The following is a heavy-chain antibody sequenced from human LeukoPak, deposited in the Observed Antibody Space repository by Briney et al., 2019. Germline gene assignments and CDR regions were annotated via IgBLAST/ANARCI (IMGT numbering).Heavy chain of an antibody. V-gene: IGHV3-30-3*01. CDR3: ARGPERTGVGTRYYYDMDV. CDR1: GFTFSSYA. J-gene: IGHJ6*02. CDR2: ISYDGSNK. Sequence: GGSLRLSCAASGFTFSSYAMHWVRQAPGKGLEWVAVISYDGSNKYYADSVEGRFTISRDNSKNTLYLQMNSLRAEDTAVYYCARGPERTGVGTRYYYDMDVWGQGTTVTVSS. D-gene: IGHD2-8*01.